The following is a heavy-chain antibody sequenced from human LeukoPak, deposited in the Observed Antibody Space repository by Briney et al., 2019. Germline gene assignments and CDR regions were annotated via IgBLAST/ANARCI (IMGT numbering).Heavy chain of an antibody. CDR2: IGPDGSTT. J-gene: IGHJ4*02. CDR1: GFTFSDNY. CDR3: ARARDLTH. V-gene: IGHV3-11*01. Sequence: PGTSLRLSCAASGFTFSDNYMSWIRQPPGKGLEWVSYIGPDGSTTYYADSVKGRFAISRDNAKNSVFLQMNSLTVEDTAVYYCARARDLTHWGQGTQVTVSS.